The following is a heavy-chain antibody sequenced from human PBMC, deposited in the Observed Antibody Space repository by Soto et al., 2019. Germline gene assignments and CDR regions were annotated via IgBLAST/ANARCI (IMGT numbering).Heavy chain of an antibody. CDR1: GGSISSYY. CDR3: ARFNCYFDL. Sequence: QVQLQESGPGLVKPSETLSLTCTVSGGSISSYYWSWIRQPPGKGLEWIGDIYYRGSTNYNPSLKRRGTLSVDTSKNRSPLKLSSVTAADTAVYYGARFNCYFDLWGRGTLGTVSS. J-gene: IGHJ2*01. V-gene: IGHV4-59*08. CDR2: IYYRGST.